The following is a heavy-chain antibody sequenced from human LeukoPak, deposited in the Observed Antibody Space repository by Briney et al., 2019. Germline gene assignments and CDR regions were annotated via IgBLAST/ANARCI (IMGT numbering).Heavy chain of an antibody. V-gene: IGHV4-59*01. Sequence: SETLSLTCTVSGGSITNYYWSWIRQPPGKGLEWIGYIYSSGSTNYNPSLKSRVAISLDTSMNQFSLKLSSVTAADTAVYFCARGGYTYGNDYWGQGTLVTVSS. J-gene: IGHJ4*02. CDR3: ARGGYTYGNDY. CDR1: GGSITNYY. D-gene: IGHD5-18*01. CDR2: IYSSGST.